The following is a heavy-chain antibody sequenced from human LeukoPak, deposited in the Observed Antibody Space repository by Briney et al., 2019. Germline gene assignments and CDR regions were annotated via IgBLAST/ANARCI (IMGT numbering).Heavy chain of an antibody. CDR1: GFAFNSYT. Sequence: GGSLRLSCVGSGFAFNSYTITWVRQAPGKGLEWVSSTTSTSGYRHYADSVGGRFTISRDNTKNSVYLQMNSLGAEDTAVYHCARVTAGATTLNYYYYFMDVWGKGTTVTVSS. CDR2: TTSTSGYR. D-gene: IGHD1-26*01. J-gene: IGHJ6*03. V-gene: IGHV3-21*01. CDR3: ARVTAGATTLNYYYYFMDV.